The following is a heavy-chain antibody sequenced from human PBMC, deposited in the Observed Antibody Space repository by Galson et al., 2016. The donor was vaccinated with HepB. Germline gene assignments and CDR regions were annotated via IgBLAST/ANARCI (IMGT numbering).Heavy chain of an antibody. CDR3: AADKYYFNSRGYYADY. V-gene: IGHV1-58*01. J-gene: IGHJ4*02. Sequence: SVKVSCKASGFTFTRSAVQWVRQARGQRLEWIGWIVVGSGNTNYAQKFQERVTITRDMSTSTAYMELSSLRSEDTTVYYCAADKYYFNSRGYYADYWGQGTLVTVSS. CDR2: IVVGSGNT. D-gene: IGHD3-22*01. CDR1: GFTFTRSA.